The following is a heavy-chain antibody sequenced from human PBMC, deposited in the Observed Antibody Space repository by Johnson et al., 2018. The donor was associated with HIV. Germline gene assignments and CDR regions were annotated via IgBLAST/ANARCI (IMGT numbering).Heavy chain of an antibody. J-gene: IGHJ3*02. Sequence: QVQLVESGGGVVQPGGSLRLSCAASGFAFSTYTMHWVRQAPGKGLEWVALISYDGSKKYYADSVKGRFTISRDNSKNTLYLQMNSLRAEDTAVYYCTTEIGFSSLPPPVGHAFDIWGQGTMVTVSS. CDR2: ISYDGSKK. D-gene: IGHD1-14*01. CDR1: GFAFSTYT. CDR3: TTEIGFSSLPPPVGHAFDI. V-gene: IGHV3-30*04.